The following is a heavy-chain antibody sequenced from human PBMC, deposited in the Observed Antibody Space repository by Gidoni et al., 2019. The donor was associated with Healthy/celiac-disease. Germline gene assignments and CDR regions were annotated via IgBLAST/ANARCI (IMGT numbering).Heavy chain of an antibody. D-gene: IGHD3-9*01. V-gene: IGHV4-39*01. Sequence: QLQLQESGPGLVKPSETLSLTCTVSGGSIRSSSYYWGWIRQPPGKGLEWIGSIYYSGSTYYNPSIKSRVTISVDTSKNQFSLKLSAVTAADTAVYYCARLRYDIVTGGKIFDYWGQGTLVTVSS. CDR3: ARLRYDIVTGGKIFDY. CDR2: IYYSGST. CDR1: GGSIRSSSYY. J-gene: IGHJ4*02.